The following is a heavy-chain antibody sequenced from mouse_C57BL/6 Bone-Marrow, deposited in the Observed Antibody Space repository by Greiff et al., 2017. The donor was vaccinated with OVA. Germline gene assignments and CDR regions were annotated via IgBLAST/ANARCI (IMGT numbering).Heavy chain of an antibody. Sequence: VQLQQSRAELARPGASVKMSCKASGYTFTSYTIHWVKQRPGQGLEWIGYIDPTNDYTNYNQKFKGKATLTADKSSSTAYMQLSSLTSEDSAVYYCTRGYYFDYWGQGTTLTVSS. V-gene: IGHV1-4*01. CDR2: IDPTNDYT. J-gene: IGHJ2*01. CDR3: TRGYYFDY. CDR1: GYTFTSYT.